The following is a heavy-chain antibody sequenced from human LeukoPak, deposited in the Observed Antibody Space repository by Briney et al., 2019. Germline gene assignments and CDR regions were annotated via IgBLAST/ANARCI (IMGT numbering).Heavy chain of an antibody. CDR3: ARSPAAGKYPLLYKWFDP. CDR2: INPHNGNT. V-gene: IGHV1-18*01. D-gene: IGHD2-2*01. CDR1: GGTFSSYA. J-gene: IGHJ5*02. Sequence: ASVKVSCKASGGTFSSYAISWVRQAPGQGLEWMGWINPHNGNTKYAQKLQGRVTMTTETSTSTAYMELRSLRSDDTAVYYCARSPAAGKYPLLYKWFDPWGQGTLVTVSS.